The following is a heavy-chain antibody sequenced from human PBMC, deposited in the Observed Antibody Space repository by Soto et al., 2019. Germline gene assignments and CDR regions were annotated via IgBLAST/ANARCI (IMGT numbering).Heavy chain of an antibody. CDR3: TTEIRVGARDAFDI. D-gene: IGHD1-26*01. CDR2: IKSKTDGGTT. Sequence: GESLKISCAASGFTFSNAWMSWVRQAPGKGLEWVGRIKSKTDGGTTDYAAPVKGRFTISRDDSKNTLYLQMNSLKTEDTAVYYCTTEIRVGARDAFDIWGQGTMVTVSS. V-gene: IGHV3-15*01. J-gene: IGHJ3*02. CDR1: GFTFSNAW.